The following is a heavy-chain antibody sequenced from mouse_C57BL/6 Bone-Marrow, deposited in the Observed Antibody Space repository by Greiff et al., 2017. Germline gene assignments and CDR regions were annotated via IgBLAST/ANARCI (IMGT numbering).Heavy chain of an antibody. CDR3: ARNWASYYFDY. V-gene: IGHV1-81*01. J-gene: IGHJ2*01. CDR2: IYPRSGNT. D-gene: IGHD4-1*01. CDR1: GYTFTSYG. Sequence: VQRVESGAELARPGASVKLSCKASGYTFTSYGISWVKQRTGQGLEWIGEIYPRSGNTYYNEKFKGKATLTADKSSSTAYMELRSLTSEDSAVYFCARNWASYYFDYWGQGTTLTVSS.